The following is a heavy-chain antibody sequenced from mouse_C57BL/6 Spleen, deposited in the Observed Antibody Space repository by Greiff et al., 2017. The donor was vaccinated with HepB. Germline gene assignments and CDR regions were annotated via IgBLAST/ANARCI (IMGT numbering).Heavy chain of an antibody. D-gene: IGHD1-1*01. V-gene: IGHV1-80*01. CDR1: GYAFSSYW. CDR2: IYPGDGDT. J-gene: IGHJ2*01. Sequence: VQLQQSGAELVKPGASVKISCKASGYAFSSYWMNWVKQRPGKGLEWIGQIYPGDGDTNYNGKFKGKATLTADKASSTAYMQLSSLTSEDSAVYVCARSSTTVVFDYWGQGTTLTVSS. CDR3: ARSSTTVVFDY.